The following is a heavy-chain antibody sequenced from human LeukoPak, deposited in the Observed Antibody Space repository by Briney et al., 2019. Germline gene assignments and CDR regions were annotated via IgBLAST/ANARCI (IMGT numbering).Heavy chain of an antibody. J-gene: IGHJ4*02. CDR3: ARSQQLVRRYFDY. V-gene: IGHV1-69*06. D-gene: IGHD6-13*01. CDR1: GGTFSSYA. Sequence: SVRDSCKASGGTFSSYAISWVRQAPGQGLEWMGGIIPIFGTANYAQKFQGRVTITADKSTSTAYMELSSLRSEDTAVYYCARSQQLVRRYFDYWGQGTLVTVSS. CDR2: IIPIFGTA.